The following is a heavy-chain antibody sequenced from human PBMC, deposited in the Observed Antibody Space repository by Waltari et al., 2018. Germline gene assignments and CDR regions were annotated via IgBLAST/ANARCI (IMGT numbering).Heavy chain of an antibody. Sequence: EVQLVESGGNLVQPGESLRLSCAASGFTFSRFWMHWVRQGPGKGLGWVSRIKSYGTSIGYADSVKGRFTISRDNAKNSLYLQMNSLRAEDTAVYYCARRGIAVADFDYWGQGTLVTVSS. V-gene: IGHV3-74*02. CDR1: GFTFSRFW. CDR2: IKSYGTSI. CDR3: ARRGIAVADFDY. J-gene: IGHJ4*02. D-gene: IGHD6-19*01.